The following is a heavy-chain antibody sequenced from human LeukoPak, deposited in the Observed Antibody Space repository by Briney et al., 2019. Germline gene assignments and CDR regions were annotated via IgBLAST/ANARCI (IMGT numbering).Heavy chain of an antibody. CDR3: ARLIYYSYYMDV. V-gene: IGHV4-30-4*08. D-gene: IGHD2-8*01. CDR1: GGSISSGGYY. Sequence: SETLSLTCTVSGGSISSGGYYWSWIRQPPGKGLEWIGYIYYSGSTYYNPSLKSRMTISVDTSKNQFSLKLSSVTAADTAVYYCARLIYYSYYMDVWGKGTTVTVSS. CDR2: IYYSGST. J-gene: IGHJ6*03.